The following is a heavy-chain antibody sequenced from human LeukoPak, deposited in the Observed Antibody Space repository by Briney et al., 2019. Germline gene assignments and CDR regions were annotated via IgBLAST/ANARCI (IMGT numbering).Heavy chain of an antibody. D-gene: IGHD3-22*01. CDR1: GGSISSGGYY. V-gene: IGHV4-61*08. Sequence: SETLSLTCTVSGGSISSGGYYWSWIRQHPGKGLEWIGYIYYSGSTNYNPSLKSRVAISVDTSKNQFSLKLSSVTAADTAVYYCARSDSSGYYYFVWGQGTLVTVSS. J-gene: IGHJ4*02. CDR3: ARSDSSGYYYFV. CDR2: IYYSGST.